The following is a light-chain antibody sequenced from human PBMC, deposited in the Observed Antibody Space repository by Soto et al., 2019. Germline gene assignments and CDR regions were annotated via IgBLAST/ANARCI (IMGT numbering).Light chain of an antibody. V-gene: IGKV1-39*01. Sequence: DIQMTQSPSSLSASVGDRVTITCRASQTISTDLNWYQQEPGKAPKLLIYAASSLQSGVPSRFSGSGSGTDFTRTISSLQPEDFAAYYCQQSHGIPYTFGQGTKLEIK. CDR3: QQSHGIPYT. J-gene: IGKJ2*01. CDR1: QTISTD. CDR2: AAS.